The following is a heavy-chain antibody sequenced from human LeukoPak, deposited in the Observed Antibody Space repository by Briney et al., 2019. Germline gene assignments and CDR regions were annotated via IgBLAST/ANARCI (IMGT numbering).Heavy chain of an antibody. D-gene: IGHD3-10*01. Sequence: PSETLSLTCAVYGGSFSGYYWSWIRQPPGKGLEWIGEINHSGNTNYNPSLKSRVTISVDTSKNQFSLKLSSVTAADTAVYYCAGLQYSYGSGSYGYYYGMDVWGQGTTVTVSS. V-gene: IGHV4-34*01. CDR1: GGSFSGYY. CDR2: INHSGNT. CDR3: AGLQYSYGSGSYGYYYGMDV. J-gene: IGHJ6*02.